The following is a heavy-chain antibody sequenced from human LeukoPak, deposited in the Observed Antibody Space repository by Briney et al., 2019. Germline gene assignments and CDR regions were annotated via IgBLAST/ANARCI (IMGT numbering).Heavy chain of an antibody. J-gene: IGHJ3*02. CDR3: ARDTAAGISGDAFDI. Sequence: GGSLRLSCAASGFTFSSYSMNWVRQAPGKGLEWVSSISSSSSYIYYADSVKGRFTISRDNAKNSLYLQMNSLRAEDTAVYYCARDTAAGISGDAFDIWGQGTMVAVSS. V-gene: IGHV3-21*01. CDR1: GFTFSSYS. D-gene: IGHD6-13*01. CDR2: ISSSSSYI.